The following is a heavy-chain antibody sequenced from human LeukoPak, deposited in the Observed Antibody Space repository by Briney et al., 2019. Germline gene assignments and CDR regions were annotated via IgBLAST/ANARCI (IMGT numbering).Heavy chain of an antibody. D-gene: IGHD1-26*01. Sequence: PSETMSLTSAVSGYSISSGYSWGWIRQPTGKGLEWVGSIYHSGSTYYNPSLKSRVTISVDTSKNQFSLELSSVTAADTAVYYCARELTGYEGSNLCDLWGQGTLVTVSS. V-gene: IGHV4-38-2*01. CDR2: IYHSGST. CDR3: ARELTGYEGSNLCDL. CDR1: GYSISSGYS. J-gene: IGHJ5*02.